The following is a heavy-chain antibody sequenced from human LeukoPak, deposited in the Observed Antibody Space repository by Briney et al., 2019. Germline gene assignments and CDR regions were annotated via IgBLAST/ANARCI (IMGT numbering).Heavy chain of an antibody. V-gene: IGHV3-23*01. J-gene: IGHJ4*02. Sequence: GGSLRLSCAASGFTFSSYAMSWVRQAPGKGLEWVSAISGSGGSTYYADSVKGRFTISRDNSKNTLYLQMNSLRAEDTAVYYCAKGTYYYDSSGYYEADYWGQGTLVTVSS. CDR3: AKGTYYYDSSGYYEADY. CDR2: ISGSGGST. D-gene: IGHD3-22*01. CDR1: GFTFSSYA.